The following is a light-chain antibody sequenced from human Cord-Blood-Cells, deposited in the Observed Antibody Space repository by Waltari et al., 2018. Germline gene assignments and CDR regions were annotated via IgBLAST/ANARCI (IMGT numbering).Light chain of an antibody. V-gene: IGKV3-20*01. CDR2: GAS. CDR1: QSVSSSY. CDR3: QQYGSSLYT. J-gene: IGKJ2*01. Sequence: IVLTHPPGPLSLSPGERATLSCRASQSVSSSYLAWYQQKPGQAPRLLIYGASSRATDIPDRFSGSVSGTDFTLTISRLEPEDFAVYYCQQYGSSLYTFGQGTKLEIK.